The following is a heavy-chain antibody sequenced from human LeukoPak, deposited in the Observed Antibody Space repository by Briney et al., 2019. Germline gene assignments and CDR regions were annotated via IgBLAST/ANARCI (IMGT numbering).Heavy chain of an antibody. CDR2: VNSDGSTT. V-gene: IGHV3-74*01. D-gene: IGHD6-13*01. Sequence: GGSLRLSCAASGFPFSNYWMHWVRQAPGKGLVWVSRVNSDGSTTNYADSVKGRFTISRDNAENTLYMRMKSLRPEDTAVYYCARGYYSSSRFDSWGQGTLVTVSS. CDR1: GFPFSNYW. CDR3: ARGYYSSSRFDS. J-gene: IGHJ4*02.